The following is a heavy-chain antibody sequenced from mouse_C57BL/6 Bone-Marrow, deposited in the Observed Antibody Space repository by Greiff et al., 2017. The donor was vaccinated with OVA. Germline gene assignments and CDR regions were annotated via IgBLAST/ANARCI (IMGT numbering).Heavy chain of an antibody. D-gene: IGHD2-4*01. CDR3: ARHGGLRLWFAY. CDR2: INSDGGST. J-gene: IGHJ3*01. V-gene: IGHV5-2*03. CDR1: EYEFPSHD. Sequence: EVKVEESGGGLVQPGESLKLSCESNEYEFPSHDMSWVRKTPEKRLELVAAINSDGGSTYYPDTMERRFIISRDNTKKTLYLQMSSLRSEDTALYYCARHGGLRLWFAYWGQGTLVTVSA.